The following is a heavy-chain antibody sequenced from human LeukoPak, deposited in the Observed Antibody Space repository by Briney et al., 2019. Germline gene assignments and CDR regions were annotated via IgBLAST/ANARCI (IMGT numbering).Heavy chain of an antibody. D-gene: IGHD3-10*01. CDR2: IYYSGST. CDR1: GGSMRSYY. J-gene: IGHJ4*02. V-gene: IGHV4-59*01. Sequence: SETLSLTCTVSGGSMRSYYWSWIRQPPGKGLEWIGYIYYSGSTNYNPSLKGRVTISVDTSKNQFSPKLSSVTAADTAVYYCASTAKSGSDYWGQGTLVTVSS. CDR3: ASTAKSGSDY.